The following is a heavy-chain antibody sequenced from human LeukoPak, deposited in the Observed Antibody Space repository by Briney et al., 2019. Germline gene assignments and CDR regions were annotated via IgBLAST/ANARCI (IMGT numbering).Heavy chain of an antibody. CDR3: AREPAYNSPPS. CDR2: ISWDGTIK. Sequence: GGCLRLSCAASGFTFRSYAIPWVRQAPGKGLEWVSFISWDGTIKYYADSVKGRFTISRDNAKNSLYLQMNSLRVEDTAVYYCAREPAYNSPPSWGQGTLVTVSS. V-gene: IGHV3-30-3*01. D-gene: IGHD1-20*01. J-gene: IGHJ5*02. CDR1: GFTFRSYA.